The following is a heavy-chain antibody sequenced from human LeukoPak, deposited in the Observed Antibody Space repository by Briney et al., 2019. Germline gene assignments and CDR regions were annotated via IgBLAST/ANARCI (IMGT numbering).Heavy chain of an antibody. Sequence: SETLSLTCTVSGGSISSGGYYWSWIRQHPGKGLEWIGYIYYSGSTYYNPSLKSRVTLSVDTSKNQFSLKLSSVTAADTAVYYCARELIVVVPAAKGGYNWFDPWGQGTLVTVSS. CDR3: ARELIVVVPAAKGGYNWFDP. J-gene: IGHJ5*02. CDR2: IYYSGST. V-gene: IGHV4-31*03. D-gene: IGHD2-2*01. CDR1: GGSISSGGYY.